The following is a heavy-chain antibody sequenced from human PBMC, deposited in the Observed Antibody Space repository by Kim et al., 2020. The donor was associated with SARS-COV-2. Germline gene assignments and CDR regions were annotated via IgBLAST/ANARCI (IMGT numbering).Heavy chain of an antibody. CDR1: GFTFSSYG. D-gene: IGHD3-22*01. CDR2: ISYDGSNK. V-gene: IGHV3-33*05. CDR3: ARDWPNQYYYDSSGYYAYDY. Sequence: GGSLRLSCAASGFTFSSYGMHWVRQAPGKGLEWVAVISYDGSNKYYADSVKGRFTISRDNSKNTLYLQMNSLRAEDTAVYYCARDWPNQYYYDSSGYYAYDYWGQGTLVTVSS. J-gene: IGHJ4*02.